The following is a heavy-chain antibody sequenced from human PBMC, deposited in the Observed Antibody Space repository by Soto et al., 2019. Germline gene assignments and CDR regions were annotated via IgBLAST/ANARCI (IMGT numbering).Heavy chain of an antibody. V-gene: IGHV3-30*18. CDR2: ISYDGSNK. D-gene: IGHD3-22*01. Sequence: GGSLRLSCAASGFTFSSYGMHWVRQAPGKGLEWVAVISYDGSNKYYADSVKGRFTISRDNSKNTLYLQMNSLRAEDTAVYYCAKDLLYYDSSGYALDYWGQGTLVTVSS. CDR1: GFTFSSYG. CDR3: AKDLLYYDSSGYALDY. J-gene: IGHJ4*02.